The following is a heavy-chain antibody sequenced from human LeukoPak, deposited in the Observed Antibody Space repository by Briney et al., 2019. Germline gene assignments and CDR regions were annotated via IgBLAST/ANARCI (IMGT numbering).Heavy chain of an antibody. CDR3: AKGVVAATNAAYYGMDV. D-gene: IGHD2-15*01. V-gene: IGHV3-30*18. Sequence: GRTLRLSRAASRLTVSNYSMDYLREAPVKRMKWVAVISYDESDKYYADSVKGRFTISRDNSKNTLYLQMNSLRPEDTAVYYCAKGVVAATNAAYYGMDVWGQGTTVTVSS. CDR1: RLTVSNYS. CDR2: ISYDESDK. J-gene: IGHJ6*02.